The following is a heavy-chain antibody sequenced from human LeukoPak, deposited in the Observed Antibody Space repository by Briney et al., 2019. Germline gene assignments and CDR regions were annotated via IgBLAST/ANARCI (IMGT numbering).Heavy chain of an antibody. J-gene: IGHJ4*02. V-gene: IGHV3-64*01. Sequence: GGSLRLSCAASGFTFSSYGTHWVRQAPGKGLEYVSAISTNGGSTSYANSVKGRFTISGDNSKNTLYLQMGSLRTEDMAVYYCARASSGWYGYWGQGTLVTVSS. CDR3: ARASSGWYGY. CDR1: GFTFSSYG. D-gene: IGHD6-19*01. CDR2: ISTNGGST.